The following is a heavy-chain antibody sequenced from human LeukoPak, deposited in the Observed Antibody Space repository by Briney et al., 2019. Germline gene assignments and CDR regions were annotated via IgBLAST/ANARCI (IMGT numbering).Heavy chain of an antibody. CDR1: GGSFSGYY. V-gene: IGHV4-34*01. J-gene: IGHJ5*02. CDR3: ARGGIAVAGTLFDP. Sequence: PSETLSLTCAVYGGSFSGYYWSWIRQPPGKGLEWIGEINHSGSTNYNPSLKSRVTISVDTSKNQFSLKLSSVTAADTAVYYCARGGIAVAGTLFDPWGQGTLATVSS. CDR2: INHSGST. D-gene: IGHD6-19*01.